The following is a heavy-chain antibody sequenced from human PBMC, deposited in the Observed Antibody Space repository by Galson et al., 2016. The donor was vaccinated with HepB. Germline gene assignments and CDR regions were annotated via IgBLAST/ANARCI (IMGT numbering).Heavy chain of an antibody. V-gene: IGHV3-23*01. Sequence: SLRLSCAASGFTFRNYALSWVRRAPGKGLEWVSHIDGPTPNTHYADSVRGRFSIYRDNSRDTLYLQMDSLTAEDPAIYYCTTWPSHHFDYWGQGTRVTVSP. J-gene: IGHJ4*02. CDR2: IDGPTPNT. CDR3: TTWPSHHFDY. CDR1: GFTFRNYA.